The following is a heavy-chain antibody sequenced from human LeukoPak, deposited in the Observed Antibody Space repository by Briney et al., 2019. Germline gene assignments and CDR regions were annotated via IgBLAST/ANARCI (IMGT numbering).Heavy chain of an antibody. CDR3: ARDGVAAAPVFDY. J-gene: IGHJ4*02. D-gene: IGHD6-13*01. CDR2: INQDGSGK. V-gene: IGHV3-7*01. CDR1: GFTFSSYW. Sequence: GGSLRLSCAASGFTFSSYWMSWVRQAPGKGLEWVANINQDGSGKYYVDSVKGRFTISRDNAKKSLYLQMNSLRAEDTAVYYCARDGVAAAPVFDYWGQGTLVTVSS.